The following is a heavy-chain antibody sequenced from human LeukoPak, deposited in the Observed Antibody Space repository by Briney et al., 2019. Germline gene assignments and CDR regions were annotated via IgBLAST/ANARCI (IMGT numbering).Heavy chain of an antibody. D-gene: IGHD3-22*01. J-gene: IGHJ4*02. CDR1: GFTFSTYT. V-gene: IGHV3-23*01. CDR2: ISPSCDIT. CDR3: ARKSSGHYPFDC. Sequence: GGSLRLSCAASGFTFSTYTMSWVRQRPGKGLEWVSTISPSCDITQYADSVKGHFTISRDNSESTLFLQMTSLRAEDTAVYYCARKSSGHYPFDCWGQGTLVTVSS.